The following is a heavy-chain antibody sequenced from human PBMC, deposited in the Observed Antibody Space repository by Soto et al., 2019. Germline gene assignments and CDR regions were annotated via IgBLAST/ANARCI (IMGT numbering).Heavy chain of an antibody. Sequence: ASVKVSCKASGYTFTGYYMHWVRQAPGQGLEWMGWINPNSGGTNYAQKFQGWVTMTRDTSISTAYMELSRLRSDDTAVYYCARHNRLLGLGWYYDMDVWGQGTTVTVSS. V-gene: IGHV1-2*04. CDR2: INPNSGGT. CDR3: ARHNRLLGLGWYYDMDV. CDR1: GYTFTGYY. D-gene: IGHD1-20*01. J-gene: IGHJ6*02.